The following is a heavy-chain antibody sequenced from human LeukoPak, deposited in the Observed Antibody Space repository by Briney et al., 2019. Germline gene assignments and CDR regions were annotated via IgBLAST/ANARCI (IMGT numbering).Heavy chain of an antibody. Sequence: SETLSLTCTVSGGSISSGGYYWSWIRQHPGKGLEWIGYIYYSGSTYYNPSLKSRVTISVDTSKNQFSLKLSSVTAADTAMYYCARGPRGYFDYWGQGTLVTVSS. D-gene: IGHD1-26*01. CDR3: ARGPRGYFDY. CDR2: IYYSGST. CDR1: GGSISSGGYY. V-gene: IGHV4-31*03. J-gene: IGHJ4*02.